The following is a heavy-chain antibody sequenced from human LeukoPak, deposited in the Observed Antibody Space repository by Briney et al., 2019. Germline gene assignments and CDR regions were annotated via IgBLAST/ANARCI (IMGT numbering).Heavy chain of an antibody. CDR2: INPSGGST. D-gene: IGHD3-22*01. J-gene: IGHJ6*03. CDR1: GYTFTSYY. Sequence: GASVKVSCKASGYTFTSYYMHWVRQAPGQGVEWMGIINPSGGSTSYAQKFQGRVTMTRDTSTSTVYMELSSLRSEDTAVYYCARADYDSSGYYLYYYYYYMDVWGKGTTVTVSS. V-gene: IGHV1-46*01. CDR3: ARADYDSSGYYLYYYYYYMDV.